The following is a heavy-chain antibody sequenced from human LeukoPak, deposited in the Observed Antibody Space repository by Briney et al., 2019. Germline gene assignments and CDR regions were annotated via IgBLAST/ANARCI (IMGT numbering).Heavy chain of an antibody. CDR1: GYTFTSYG. V-gene: IGHV1-18*01. J-gene: IGHJ6*02. CDR2: ISAYNGNT. D-gene: IGHD2-15*01. CDR3: ASVKGYCSGGSCSAFGMDV. Sequence: ASVKVSCKASGYTFTSYGISWVRQAPGQGLEWMGWISAYNGNTNYAQKFQGRVTITADKSTSTAYMELSSLRSEDTAVYYCASVKGYCSGGSCSAFGMDVWGQGTTVTVSS.